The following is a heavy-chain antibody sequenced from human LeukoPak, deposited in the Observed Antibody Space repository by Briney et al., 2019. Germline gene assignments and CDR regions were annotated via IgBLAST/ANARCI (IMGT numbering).Heavy chain of an antibody. CDR2: ISSSGSTI. CDR1: GFTFSSYE. CDR3: ARAAAETGAFRDNWFDP. D-gene: IGHD6-19*01. Sequence: GSLRLSCAASGFTFSSYEMNWVRQAPGKGLEWVSYISSSGSTIYYADSVKGRFTISRDNSKNTLYLQMNSLRAEDTAVYYCARAAAETGAFRDNWFDPWGQGTLVTVSS. V-gene: IGHV3-48*03. J-gene: IGHJ5*02.